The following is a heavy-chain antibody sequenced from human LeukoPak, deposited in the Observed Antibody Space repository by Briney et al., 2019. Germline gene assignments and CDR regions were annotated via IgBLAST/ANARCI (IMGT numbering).Heavy chain of an antibody. J-gene: IGHJ3*01. Sequence: PSETLSLTCTVSGGSINNYFCSWIRQPPGKGLEWIGYIYYSGSTDYNPSLKSRVTISVDTSKNHFSLRLSSVTAADTAVYYCARGPLHYDILTGYYRDAFDLWGQGTMVTVSS. CDR3: ARGPLHYDILTGYYRDAFDL. V-gene: IGHV4-59*01. CDR2: IYYSGST. D-gene: IGHD3-9*01. CDR1: GGSINNYF.